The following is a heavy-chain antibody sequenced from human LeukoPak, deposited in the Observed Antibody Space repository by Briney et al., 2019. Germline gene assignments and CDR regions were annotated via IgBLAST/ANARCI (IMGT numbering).Heavy chain of an antibody. Sequence: KPSETLSLTCTVSGGSISSYYWSWIRQPPGKGLEWIGHIYGSGSTNYNPSLKSRVTLSVDTSKNQFSLKLSSVTAADTAVYYCAREGTSGTHLNWFDPWGQGTLVTVSS. CDR2: IYGSGST. CDR3: AREGTSGTHLNWFDP. J-gene: IGHJ5*02. V-gene: IGHV4-59*01. D-gene: IGHD1-1*01. CDR1: GGSISSYY.